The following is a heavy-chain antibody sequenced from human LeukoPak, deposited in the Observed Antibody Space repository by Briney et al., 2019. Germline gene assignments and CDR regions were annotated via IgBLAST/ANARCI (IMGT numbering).Heavy chain of an antibody. Sequence: GGSLRLSCAASGFTFSSYAMSWVRQAPGEGLQWVSGISGSGSSTYYADSVKGRFTISRDNAKNSLYLQMESLRAEDTAVYYCARDRFRVYGSGTYGAFWGQGTVVTVSS. J-gene: IGHJ4*02. CDR3: ARDRFRVYGSGTYGAF. CDR1: GFTFSSYA. CDR2: ISGSGSST. D-gene: IGHD3-10*01. V-gene: IGHV3-23*01.